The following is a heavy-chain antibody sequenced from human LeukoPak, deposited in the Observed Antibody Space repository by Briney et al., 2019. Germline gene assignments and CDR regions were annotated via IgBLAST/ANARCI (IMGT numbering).Heavy chain of an antibody. CDR3: AKEGTPMASSYFDY. CDR1: RFTFSNFA. J-gene: IGHJ4*02. V-gene: IGHV3-23*01. CDR2: ITASGYNT. D-gene: IGHD5-18*01. Sequence: GGSLRLSCAASRFTFSNFAMNWVRLAPGKGLEWVSAITASGYNTYYTDSVKGRFTISRDNSDNTLYLQMNSLRDGDTAIYYCAKEGTPMASSYFDYWGQGTLIAVSS.